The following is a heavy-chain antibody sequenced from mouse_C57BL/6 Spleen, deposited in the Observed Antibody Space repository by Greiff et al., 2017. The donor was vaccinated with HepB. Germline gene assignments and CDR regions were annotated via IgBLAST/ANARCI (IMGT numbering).Heavy chain of an antibody. CDR2: IDPSDSYT. D-gene: IGHD2-5*01. J-gene: IGHJ4*01. CDR1: GYTFTSYW. Sequence: QVQLQQPGAELVKPGASVKLSCKASGYTFTSYWMQWVKQRPGQGLEWIGEIDPSDSYTNYNQKFKGKATLTVDTSSSTAYMQLSSLTSEDSAVYYCARRVYYSRAMDYWGQGTSVTVSS. V-gene: IGHV1-50*01. CDR3: ARRVYYSRAMDY.